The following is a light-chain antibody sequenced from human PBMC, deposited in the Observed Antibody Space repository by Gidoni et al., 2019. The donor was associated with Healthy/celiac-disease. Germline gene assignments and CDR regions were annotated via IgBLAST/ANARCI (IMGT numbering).Light chain of an antibody. CDR3: QSYDSSSWV. CDR1: SSNIGAGSD. CDR2: GDS. Sequence: VLTHLPCVSGAPGQRVTISCTGSSSNIGAGSDVHWYQQLPGTAPKLLFYGDSNRPSGVPDRFSGSKSGTSASLAITGLQAEDEADYYCQSYDSSSWVFGGGTKLTVL. V-gene: IGLV1-40*01. J-gene: IGLJ3*02.